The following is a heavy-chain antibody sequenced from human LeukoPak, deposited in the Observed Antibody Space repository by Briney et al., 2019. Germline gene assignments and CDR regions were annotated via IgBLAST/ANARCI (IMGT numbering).Heavy chain of an antibody. J-gene: IGHJ5*02. V-gene: IGHV3-23*01. Sequence: PGGSLRLSCAASGFTFSSYAMSWVRQAPGKGLEWVSAISGSGGSTYYADSVKGRFTISRDNAKNSLYLQMNSLRAEDTAVYNCASRPGPYVWFDPWGQGTLVTVSS. CDR1: GFTFSSYA. D-gene: IGHD6-6*01. CDR3: ASRPGPYVWFDP. CDR2: ISGSGGST.